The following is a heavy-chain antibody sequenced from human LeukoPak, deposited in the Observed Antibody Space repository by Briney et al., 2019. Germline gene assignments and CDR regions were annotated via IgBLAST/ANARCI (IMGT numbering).Heavy chain of an antibody. J-gene: IGHJ4*02. CDR3: ATAGTQQWLLYVGVY. Sequence: GGSLRLSCAASGFTFRSYGMHWFRQAPGKGLEWVALIRSDGSSNYYADSVKGRFTISRDNSKSTLYLQMNSLRLEDTAIYYCATAGTQQWLLYVGVYWGQGTLVTVSS. V-gene: IGHV3-30*02. CDR1: GFTFRSYG. CDR2: IRSDGSSN. D-gene: IGHD6-19*01.